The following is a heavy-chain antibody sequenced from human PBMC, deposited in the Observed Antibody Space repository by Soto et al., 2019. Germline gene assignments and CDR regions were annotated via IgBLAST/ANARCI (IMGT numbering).Heavy chain of an antibody. J-gene: IGHJ4*02. Sequence: PSETLSLTCTVSVGSISSGGYYLSWIRQHAGNGLEWIGYIYSSGSTYYNPSLKSRVTISVDTAKNQFSLKLSPVTAADTAVYSCPREGYYYDSSGLGFEYWGQGTPVTVSS. CDR2: IYSSGST. CDR3: PREGYYYDSSGLGFEY. D-gene: IGHD3-22*01. CDR1: VGSISSGGYY. V-gene: IGHV4-31*03.